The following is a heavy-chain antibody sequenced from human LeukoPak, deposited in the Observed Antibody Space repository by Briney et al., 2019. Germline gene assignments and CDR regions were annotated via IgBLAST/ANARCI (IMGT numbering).Heavy chain of an antibody. Sequence: PSETLSLTCTVSGGSISSSSYYWGWIRQPPGKGLEWIGSIYYSGSTYYNPSLKSRVTISVDTSKNQFSLKLSSVTAADTAVYYCARSGKRSRGAPSGIDYWGQGTLVTVSS. CDR1: GGSISSSSYY. J-gene: IGHJ4*02. D-gene: IGHD1-1*01. CDR3: ARSGKRSRGAPSGIDY. V-gene: IGHV4-39*07. CDR2: IYYSGST.